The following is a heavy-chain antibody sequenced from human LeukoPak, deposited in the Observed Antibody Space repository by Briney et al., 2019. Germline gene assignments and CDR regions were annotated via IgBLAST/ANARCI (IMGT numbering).Heavy chain of an antibody. D-gene: IGHD3-16*01. V-gene: IGHV3-23*01. CDR3: ARADEKGGFFDY. CDR1: GFTFSSYA. Sequence: PGGSLRLSCAASGFTFSSYAMSWVRQAPGKGLEWVSAISGSGGSTYYADSVKGRFTISRDNSKNTLYLQMNSLRAEDTAVYYCARADEKGGFFDYWGQGTLVTVSS. J-gene: IGHJ4*02. CDR2: ISGSGGST.